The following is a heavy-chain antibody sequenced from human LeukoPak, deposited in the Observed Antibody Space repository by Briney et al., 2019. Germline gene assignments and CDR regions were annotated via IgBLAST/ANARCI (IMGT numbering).Heavy chain of an antibody. J-gene: IGHJ4*02. CDR1: GYTLTELS. CDR2: FDPEDGET. D-gene: IGHD3-10*01. Sequence: ASVTVSCKVSGYTLTELSMLWVRQAPAKEVEGMGGFDPEDGETIYAQKFQGRVTMTEDTSTDTAYMELSSLRSEDTAVYYCATDPRVRGSGSYADYWGQGTLVTVSS. CDR3: ATDPRVRGSGSYADY. V-gene: IGHV1-24*01.